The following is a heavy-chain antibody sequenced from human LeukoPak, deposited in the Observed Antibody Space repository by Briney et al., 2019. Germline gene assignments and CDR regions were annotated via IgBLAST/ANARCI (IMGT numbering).Heavy chain of an antibody. CDR2: IWSSGGIWSSGGT. V-gene: IGHV4-4*07. D-gene: IGHD5-18*01. CDR1: GGSIHSYY. Sequence: SETLSLTCTVSGGSIHSYYWARVRQPAGKGLEWIGRIWSSGGIWSSGGTNYNPSLTSRLSMSVDTSKNQFSLKLTSVTAADTAVYYCARDSPEGYTHGHYRYYMDVWGKGTTVTVSS. CDR3: ARDSPEGYTHGHYRYYMDV. J-gene: IGHJ6*03.